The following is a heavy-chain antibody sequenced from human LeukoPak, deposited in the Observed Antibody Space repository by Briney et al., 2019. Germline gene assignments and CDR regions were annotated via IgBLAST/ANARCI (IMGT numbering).Heavy chain of an antibody. CDR2: ISWNNGRI. V-gene: IGHV3-9*01. J-gene: IGHJ6*02. D-gene: IGHD5-12*01. CDR1: GVTFDDYS. Sequence: PGGSLRLSCAASGVTFDDYSMRWVRQAPRKGLELVSGISWNNGRIGYADSVKGIITIFRDNAKNSLYLQKNRLSAEDTELYSCAKTVATYYYYSGMDVWGQGTTVTVSS. CDR3: AKTVATYYYYSGMDV.